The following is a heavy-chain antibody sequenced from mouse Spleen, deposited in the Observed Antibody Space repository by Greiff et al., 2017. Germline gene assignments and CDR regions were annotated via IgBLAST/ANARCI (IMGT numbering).Heavy chain of an antibody. J-gene: IGHJ2*01. CDR3: ARDGGNYVRYYFDY. CDR2: ISSGGSYT. CDR1: GFTFSSYA. V-gene: IGHV5-9-1*01. D-gene: IGHD1-1*02. Sequence: EVKLVESGGGLVKPGGSLKLSCAASGFTFSSYAMSWVRQTPEKRLEWVATISSGGSYTYYPDSVKGRFTISRDNAKNTLYLQMSSLRSEDTAMYYCARDGGNYVRYYFDYWGQGTTLTVSS.